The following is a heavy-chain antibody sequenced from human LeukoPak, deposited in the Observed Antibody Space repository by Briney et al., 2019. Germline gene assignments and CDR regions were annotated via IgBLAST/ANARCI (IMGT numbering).Heavy chain of an antibody. CDR1: GFTFSSYG. V-gene: IGHV3-30*02. J-gene: IGHJ4*02. CDR3: AKGPKGDGYNYADY. CDR2: IRYDGSNK. Sequence: PGGSLRLSCAASGFTFSSYGMHWVRQAPGKGLEWVAFIRYDGSNKYYADSVKGRFTIFRDNSKNTLYLQMNSLRAEDTAVYYCAKGPKGDGYNYADYWGQGTLVTVSS. D-gene: IGHD5-24*01.